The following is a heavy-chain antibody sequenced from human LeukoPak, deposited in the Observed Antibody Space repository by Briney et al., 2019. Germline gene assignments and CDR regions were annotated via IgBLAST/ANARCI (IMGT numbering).Heavy chain of an antibody. D-gene: IGHD3-10*01. Sequence: ASVKVSCKASGYTFTSYDINWVRQATGQGLEWMGWMNPNSGNTGYAQKFQGRVTMTRNTSISTAYMELSRLRSDDTAVYYCARDLGAYGSGSLRDYWGQGTLVTVSS. CDR1: GYTFTSYD. V-gene: IGHV1-8*01. CDR2: MNPNSGNT. CDR3: ARDLGAYGSGSLRDY. J-gene: IGHJ4*02.